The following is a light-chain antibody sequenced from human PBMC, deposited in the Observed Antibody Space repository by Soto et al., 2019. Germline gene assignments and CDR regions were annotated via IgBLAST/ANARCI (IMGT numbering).Light chain of an antibody. V-gene: IGLV1-44*01. J-gene: IGLJ3*02. Sequence: QPVLTQPPSASGTPGQRVTISCSGSSSNLGSNTVNWYQQLPGTAPKLLIYSNNQRPSGVPDRFSGSKSGTSASLAISGLQSEDEADYYCAAWDDSLNGWVFGGGTKLTVL. CDR2: SNN. CDR1: SSNLGSNT. CDR3: AAWDDSLNGWV.